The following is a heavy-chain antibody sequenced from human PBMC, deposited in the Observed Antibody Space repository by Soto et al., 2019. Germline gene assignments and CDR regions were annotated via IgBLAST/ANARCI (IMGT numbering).Heavy chain of an antibody. D-gene: IGHD1-1*01. CDR2: IYYSGST. J-gene: IGHJ6*02. CDR3: ARDRNWKGYYGMDV. CDR1: GAAISSYY. V-gene: IGHV4-59*01. Sequence: QVQLQESGRGLVKPSETLSLTCTVSGAAISSYYWSWIRQPPGKGLEWIGYIYYSGSTNYNPSLKSRVTISVDTSKNQFSLRLSSVTAADTAVYYSARDRNWKGYYGMDVWGQGTTVTVSS.